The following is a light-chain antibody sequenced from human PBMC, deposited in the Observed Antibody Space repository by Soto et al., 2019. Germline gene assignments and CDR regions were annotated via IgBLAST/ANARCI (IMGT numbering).Light chain of an antibody. CDR2: EGS. CDR3: CSYVSSSAL. Sequence: QSVLTQPASVSGSPGQSITISCTVGTYNLVSWYQQHPGKAPKLMIFEGSKRPSGVSNRFSGSKSGNTASLTISGLQAEDEADYYCCSYVSSSALFGGGTKLTVL. J-gene: IGLJ2*01. CDR1: GTYNL. V-gene: IGLV2-23*01.